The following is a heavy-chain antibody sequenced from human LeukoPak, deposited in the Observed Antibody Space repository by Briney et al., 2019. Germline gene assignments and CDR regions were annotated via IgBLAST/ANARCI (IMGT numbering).Heavy chain of an antibody. CDR2: ICTAGDT. CDR3: ARGAGITTSFSYYGMDV. Sequence: GGSLRLSCAASGFTFSSYDMHWVRQAPGKGLEWVSAICTAGDTYYPASVKGRFTISREKAKNSLYLQMNSLRAGDTAVYYCARGAGITTSFSYYGMDVWGQGTTVTVSS. V-gene: IGHV3-13*01. J-gene: IGHJ6*02. D-gene: IGHD3-16*01. CDR1: GFTFSSYD.